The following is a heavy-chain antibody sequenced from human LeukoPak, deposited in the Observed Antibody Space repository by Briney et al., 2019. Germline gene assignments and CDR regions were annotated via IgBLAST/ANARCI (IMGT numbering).Heavy chain of an antibody. CDR3: ARTQTMMGAFDI. D-gene: IGHD3-22*01. CDR2: IYNSGST. CDR1: GGSISSGDYY. V-gene: IGHV4-30-4*01. J-gene: IGHJ3*02. Sequence: PSETLSLTCTVSGGSISSGDYYWSWIRQPPGKGLEWIGYIYNSGSTYYNPSLKSRLTISVDTSKKQFSLKLSSVTAADTAVYYCARTQTMMGAFDIWGQGTMVTVSS.